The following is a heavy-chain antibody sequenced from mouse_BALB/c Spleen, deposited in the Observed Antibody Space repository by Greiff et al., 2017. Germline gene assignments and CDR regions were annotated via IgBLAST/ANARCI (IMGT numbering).Heavy chain of an antibody. J-gene: IGHJ2*01. CDR3: YYYGSSYYFDY. Sequence: QVQLQQSAAELARPGASVKMSCKASGYTFTSYWMHWVKQRPGQGLEWIGYINPSTGYTEYNQKFKDKATLTADKSSSTAYMQLSSLTSEDSAVYYCYYYGSSYYFDYWGQGTTLTVSS. CDR2: INPSTGYT. CDR1: GYTFTSYW. D-gene: IGHD1-1*01. V-gene: IGHV1-4*02.